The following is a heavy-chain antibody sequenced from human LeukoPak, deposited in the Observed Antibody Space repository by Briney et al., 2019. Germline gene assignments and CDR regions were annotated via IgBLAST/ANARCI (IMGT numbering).Heavy chain of an antibody. Sequence: GSLRLSCAASGFTFSSYWMSWVRQAPGKGLEWVANIKQDGSEKYYVDSVKGRFTISRDNAKNSLYLQMNSLRAEDTAVYYCARDEGRYFDWLLAAGGMDVWGKGTTVTVSS. CDR3: ARDEGRYFDWLLAAGGMDV. J-gene: IGHJ6*04. CDR1: GFTFSSYW. V-gene: IGHV3-7*03. CDR2: IKQDGSEK. D-gene: IGHD3-9*01.